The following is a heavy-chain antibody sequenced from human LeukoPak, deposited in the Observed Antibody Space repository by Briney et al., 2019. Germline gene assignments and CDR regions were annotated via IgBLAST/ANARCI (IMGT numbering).Heavy chain of an antibody. J-gene: IGHJ5*01. V-gene: IGHV3-23*01. CDR3: AKPISGGLAVTADWFAP. D-gene: IGHD6-19*01. CDR2: INANSGTR. Sequence: GGSLRLSCEASGFAFSFFAMSWLRQAPGKGLEWVSTINANSGTRSYAASVRGRFTISRDNSKNTLYLQPNTLRADDTAVYYCAKPISGGLAVTADWFAPWGQGTLVVVSS. CDR1: GFAFSFFA.